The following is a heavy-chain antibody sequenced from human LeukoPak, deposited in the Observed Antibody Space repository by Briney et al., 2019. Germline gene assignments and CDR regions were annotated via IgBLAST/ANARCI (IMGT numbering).Heavy chain of an antibody. V-gene: IGHV4-59*05. Sequence: SETLSLTRTVSGGSISSYYWSWIRQPPGKGLEWIGSIYYSGSTYYNPSLKSRVTISVDTSKNQFSLKLSSVAAADTAVYYCARTEGGYYYGSGSGFDYWGQGTLVTVSS. J-gene: IGHJ4*02. CDR3: ARTEGGYYYGSGSGFDY. D-gene: IGHD3-10*01. CDR1: GGSISSYY. CDR2: IYYSGST.